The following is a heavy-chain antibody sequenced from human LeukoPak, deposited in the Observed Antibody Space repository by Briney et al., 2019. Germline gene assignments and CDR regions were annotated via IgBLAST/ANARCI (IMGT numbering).Heavy chain of an antibody. D-gene: IGHD3-10*01. Sequence: GGSLRLSCAVSGFTFSSYGMHWVRQAPGKGLERVAFISYDGSNKYYADSVKGRFTFSRDNSKNTLYLQMNSLRVEDTAVYYCAKIMVRGVAYTAGFDYWGQGTLVTVSS. CDR1: GFTFSSYG. CDR2: ISYDGSNK. CDR3: AKIMVRGVAYTAGFDY. V-gene: IGHV3-30*18. J-gene: IGHJ4*02.